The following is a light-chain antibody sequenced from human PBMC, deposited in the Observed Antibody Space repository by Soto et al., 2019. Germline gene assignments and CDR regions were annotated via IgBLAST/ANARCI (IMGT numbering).Light chain of an antibody. V-gene: IGLV2-14*01. CDR2: DVT. Sequence: QSALTQSASVSGSPGQSITISCTGTSSDVGNYKYVSWYQQHPGKAPKLLIYDVTNRPSGVSDRFSGSKSGNTASLTISGLQAEDEADYYCTSYSTTSTLFVFGPGTKVTVL. CDR3: TSYSTTSTLFV. CDR1: SSDVGNYKY. J-gene: IGLJ1*01.